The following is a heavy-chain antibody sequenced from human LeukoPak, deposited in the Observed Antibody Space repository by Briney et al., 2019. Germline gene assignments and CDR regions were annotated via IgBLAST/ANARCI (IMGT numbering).Heavy chain of an antibody. J-gene: IGHJ4*02. V-gene: IGHV5-51*06. CDR3: XXXXGSLDGFDH. CDR2: IYPDDSHT. CDR1: GYSFTSYW. D-gene: IGHD1-26*01. Sequence: KXSGYSFTSYWIAWVRRMPGKGLEWMGIIYPDDSHTIYSPSFQGQVTISADKSISTTYVQWSSLKASDTAMYYCXXXXGSLDGFDHWGQGTLVTVSS.